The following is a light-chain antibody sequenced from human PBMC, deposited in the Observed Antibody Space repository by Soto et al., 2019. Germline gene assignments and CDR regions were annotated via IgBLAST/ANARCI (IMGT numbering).Light chain of an antibody. CDR1: QGISSF. V-gene: IGKV1-9*01. CDR2: GAS. Sequence: IQLTQSPSSLSASVGDRVTITCRASQGISSFLAWYQQKPGRAPTLLISGASTLQIGVPSRFSGSGSGTDFTLTISSLQPEDFATYYCQQLNSLPIAFGPGTKGEIQ. CDR3: QQLNSLPIA. J-gene: IGKJ1*01.